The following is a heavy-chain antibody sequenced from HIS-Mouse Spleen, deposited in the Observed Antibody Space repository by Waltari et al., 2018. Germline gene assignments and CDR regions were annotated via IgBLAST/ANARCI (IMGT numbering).Heavy chain of an antibody. CDR1: GFTVSSNY. Sequence: VQLVESGGGLVQPGGSLRLSCAASGFTVSSNYMSWVRQAPGKGLGWVSVIYSGGSTYYADSVKGRFTISRDNSKNTLYLQMNSLRAEDTAVYYCASGSYYYYYGMDVWGQGTTVTVSS. CDR3: ASGSYYYYYGMDV. CDR2: IYSGGST. J-gene: IGHJ6*02. D-gene: IGHD1-26*01. V-gene: IGHV3-66*01.